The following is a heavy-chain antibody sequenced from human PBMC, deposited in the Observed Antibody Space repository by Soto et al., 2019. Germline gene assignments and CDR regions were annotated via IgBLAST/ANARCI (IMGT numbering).Heavy chain of an antibody. D-gene: IGHD6-6*01. CDR2: IYYSGST. CDR1: GGSISSGGYY. V-gene: IGHV4-31*03. CDR3: AREPTEYSSSSRVDY. J-gene: IGHJ4*02. Sequence: SETLSLTCTVSGGSISSGGYYWSWIRHRPGKGLEWIGYIYYSGSTYYNPSLKSRVTISVDTSKNQFSLKLSSVTAADTAVYYCAREPTEYSSSSRVDYWGQGTLVTVSS.